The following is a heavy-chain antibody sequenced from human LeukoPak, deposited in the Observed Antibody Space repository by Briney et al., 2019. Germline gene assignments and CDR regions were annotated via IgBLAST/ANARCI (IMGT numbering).Heavy chain of an antibody. V-gene: IGHV3-33*08. CDR2: IWYGGSNK. D-gene: IGHD6-19*01. CDR1: GFTFSSYG. J-gene: IGHJ5*02. Sequence: GGSLRLSCAASGFTFSSYGMHWVRQAPGKGLEWVAVIWYGGSNKYYADSVKGRFTISRDNSKNTLYLQMNSLRAEDTALYHCARDSSSGWYGVNWFDPWGQGTLVTVSS. CDR3: ARDSSSGWYGVNWFDP.